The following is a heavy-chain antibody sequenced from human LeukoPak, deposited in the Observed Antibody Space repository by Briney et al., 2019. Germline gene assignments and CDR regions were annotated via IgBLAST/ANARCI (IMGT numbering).Heavy chain of an antibody. D-gene: IGHD1-26*01. CDR3: AGEVVGATWYYYMDV. J-gene: IGHJ6*03. Sequence: GGSLRLSCAASRFTFNDYSVNWVRQAPGKGLEWVAYISSGSSTIYYADSVKGRFTISRDNANNSVYLQMNSLRAEDTAVYYCAGEVVGATWYYYMDVWGKGTTVTVSS. V-gene: IGHV3-48*01. CDR2: ISSGSSTI. CDR1: RFTFNDYS.